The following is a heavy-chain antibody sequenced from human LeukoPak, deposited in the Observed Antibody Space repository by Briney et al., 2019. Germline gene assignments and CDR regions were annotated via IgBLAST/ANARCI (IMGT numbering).Heavy chain of an antibody. V-gene: IGHV4-34*01. Sequence: PSETLSLTCAVYGGSFSGYYWSWIRQPPGKGLEWIGEINHSGSTNYNPSLKSRVTISVDTSKNQFSLKLSSVTAADTAVYYCARGVGTAAAGFHWFDPWGQGTLVTVSS. CDR3: ARGVGTAAAGFHWFDP. CDR1: GGSFSGYY. D-gene: IGHD6-13*01. CDR2: INHSGST. J-gene: IGHJ5*02.